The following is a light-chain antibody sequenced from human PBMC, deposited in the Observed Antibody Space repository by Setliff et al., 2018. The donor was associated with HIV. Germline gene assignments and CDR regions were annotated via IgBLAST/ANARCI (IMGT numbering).Light chain of an antibody. CDR3: CSYAGSYTHYV. Sequence: QSALTQPRSVSGSPGQSVTISCTGTSSDVGGYNYVSWYQQYPGKAPKLMIYDVSKRPSGVANRFSGSKSGNTASLTISGLQAEDEADYYCCSYAGSYTHYVFGTGTKVTVL. V-gene: IGLV2-11*01. CDR2: DVS. J-gene: IGLJ1*01. CDR1: SSDVGGYNY.